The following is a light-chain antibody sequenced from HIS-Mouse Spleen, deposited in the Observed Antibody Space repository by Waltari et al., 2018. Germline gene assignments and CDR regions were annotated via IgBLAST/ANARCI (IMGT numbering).Light chain of an antibody. CDR1: SSDVCGYNY. Sequence: QSALTQPPSASGSPGQSVTISCTGTSSDVCGYNYVSWYQQNQGKAPKLMIYEVSKRPSGVPDRFSGSKSGNTASLTVSGLQAEDEADYYCSSYAGSNNYVFGTGTKVTVL. J-gene: IGLJ1*01. V-gene: IGLV2-8*01. CDR2: EVS. CDR3: SSYAGSNNYV.